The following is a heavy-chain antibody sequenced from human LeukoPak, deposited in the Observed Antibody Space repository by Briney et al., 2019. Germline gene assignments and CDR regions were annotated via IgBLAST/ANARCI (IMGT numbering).Heavy chain of an antibody. V-gene: IGHV3-49*03. CDR3: TRGHSSGWYLNWFDP. CDR1: GFTFGDYA. Sequence: PAGGSLRLSGTASGFTFGDYAMSWFRQAPGKGLEWVGFIRSKAYGGTTEYAASVKGRFTISRDDSKSIAYLQMNSLKTEDTAVYYCTRGHSSGWYLNWFDPWGQGTLVTVSS. J-gene: IGHJ5*02. D-gene: IGHD6-19*01. CDR2: IRSKAYGGTT.